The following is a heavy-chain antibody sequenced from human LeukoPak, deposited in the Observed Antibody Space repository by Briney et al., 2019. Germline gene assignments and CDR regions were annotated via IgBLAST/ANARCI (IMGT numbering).Heavy chain of an antibody. Sequence: GGSLRLSCAASGFTFSDYSMNWVRQAPGKRLEWVSYIDGSGDTIYYADSVKGRFTISRDNAKNSLDLQMNSLRDEDTAVYYCSRQFDCWGQGTLVTVSS. CDR3: SRQFDC. CDR2: IDGSGDTI. J-gene: IGHJ4*02. V-gene: IGHV3-48*02. CDR1: GFTFSDYS.